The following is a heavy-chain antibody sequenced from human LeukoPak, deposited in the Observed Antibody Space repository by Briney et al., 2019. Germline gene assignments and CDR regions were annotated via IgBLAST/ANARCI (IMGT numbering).Heavy chain of an antibody. Sequence: GGSLGLSCAASGFTFSSDAMSWVRQAPGKGLEWVSAISGSGGSTYYADSVKGRFTISRDNSKNTLYLQMNSLRAEDTAVYYCAKGGKWELRAGLDYWGQGTLVTVSS. V-gene: IGHV3-23*01. CDR2: ISGSGGST. J-gene: IGHJ4*02. D-gene: IGHD1-26*01. CDR3: AKGGKWELRAGLDY. CDR1: GFTFSSDA.